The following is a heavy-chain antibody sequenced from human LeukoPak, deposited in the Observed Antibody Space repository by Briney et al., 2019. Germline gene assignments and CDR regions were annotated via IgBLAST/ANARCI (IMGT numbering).Heavy chain of an antibody. D-gene: IGHD6-19*01. CDR2: IYHSGST. J-gene: IGHJ4*02. CDR3: ARVPGSSGWSRPLYYFDY. CDR1: GGSISSGGYS. Sequence: SETLSLTCAVSGGSISSGGYSWSWIRQPPGKGLEWIGYIYHSGSTYYNPSLKSRVTISVDRSKNQFSLKLSSVTAADTAVYYCARVPGSSGWSRPLYYFDYWGQGTLVTVSS. V-gene: IGHV4-30-2*01.